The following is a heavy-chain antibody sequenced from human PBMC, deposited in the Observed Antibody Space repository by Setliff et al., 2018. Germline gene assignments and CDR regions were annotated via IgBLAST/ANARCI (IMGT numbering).Heavy chain of an antibody. CDR1: GFTFSIYS. Sequence: GGSLRLSCAASGFTFSIYSMHWVRQAPGKGLEWVSSISPRSIYIYYADSVKGRFTISRDNAKNSLYLQPNSLGAEDTAVYYCARSPANGGHDAFDIWGQGTMVT. CDR3: ARSPANGGHDAFDI. CDR2: ISPRSIYI. D-gene: IGHD6-25*01. V-gene: IGHV3-21*01. J-gene: IGHJ3*02.